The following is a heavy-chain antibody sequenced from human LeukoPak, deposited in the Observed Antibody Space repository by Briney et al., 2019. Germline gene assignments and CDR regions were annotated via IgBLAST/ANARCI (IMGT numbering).Heavy chain of an antibody. CDR1: GGSISSGSYY. CDR3: ARVYGDYVIDV. J-gene: IGHJ6*04. V-gene: IGHV4-61*02. CDR2: IYTSGST. Sequence: PSETLSLTCTVSGGSISSGSYYWSWIRQPAGKGLEWIGRIYTSGSTNYNPSLKSRVTISVDTSKNQFSLKLSSVTAADTAVYYCARVYGDYVIDVWGKGTTVTISS. D-gene: IGHD4-17*01.